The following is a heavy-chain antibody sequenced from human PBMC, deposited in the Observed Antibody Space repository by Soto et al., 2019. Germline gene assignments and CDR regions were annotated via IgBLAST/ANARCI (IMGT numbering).Heavy chain of an antibody. Sequence: QLVLQESGSRLVEPSQTLSLTCVVSGDSVTSGSFSWSWIRQPPGKGLEWLGYVFHSGSTHYNPALESRVTMSLDRSNNQISLRPTSVTAADTAVYFCTRVFHWFDPWGQGLPVTVSS. CDR1: GDSVTSGSFS. J-gene: IGHJ5*02. CDR3: TRVFHWFDP. V-gene: IGHV4-30-2*01. CDR2: VFHSGST.